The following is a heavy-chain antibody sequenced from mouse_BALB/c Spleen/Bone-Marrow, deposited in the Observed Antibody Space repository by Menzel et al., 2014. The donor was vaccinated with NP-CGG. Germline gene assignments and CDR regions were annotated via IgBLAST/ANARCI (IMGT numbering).Heavy chain of an antibody. J-gene: IGHJ3*01. V-gene: IGHV5-9-2*01. CDR1: GFTFSNYG. Sequence: EVKVVESGGGLVKSGGSLKLSCAASGFTFSNYGMSWVRQTPVKRLEWVATISGGGSYTFYSDSVKGRFTISRDNAKNNLYVQLSSLRSEDTAVYYCARHAYYDQTEVSFVYWGQGTLVTVSA. D-gene: IGHD2-4*01. CDR2: ISGGGSYT. CDR3: ARHAYYDQTEVSFVY.